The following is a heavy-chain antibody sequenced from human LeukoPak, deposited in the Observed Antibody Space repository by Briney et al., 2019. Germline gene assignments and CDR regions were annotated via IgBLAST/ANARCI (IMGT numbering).Heavy chain of an antibody. Sequence: GGSLRLSCAASGFTLNSSAMHWVRQSPGRGLEWVAVISYDAQYRYYADSLKGRFTISRDDSKNTLALQMKSLGPDDSATYYCARDRDPRKRGIHWFFDLWSRGALVTVSS. V-gene: IGHV3-30*04. J-gene: IGHJ2*01. CDR3: ARDRDPRKRGIHWFFDL. D-gene: IGHD7-27*01. CDR2: ISYDAQYR. CDR1: GFTLNSSA.